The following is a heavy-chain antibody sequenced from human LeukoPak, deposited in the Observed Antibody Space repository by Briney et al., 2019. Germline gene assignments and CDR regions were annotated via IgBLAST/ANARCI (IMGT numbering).Heavy chain of an antibody. J-gene: IGHJ4*02. Sequence: GGSLRLSCVASGFTFSTCGMHWVCQAPGKGLEWVAVACHDGTGELYADSVKGRFTISRDNSRSTLYVQMNSLRAEDTAVYYCATGSGFFYGHWGQGTLVTVSS. V-gene: IGHV3-33*01. CDR1: GFTFSTCG. D-gene: IGHD3-22*01. CDR2: ACHDGTGE. CDR3: ATGSGFFYGH.